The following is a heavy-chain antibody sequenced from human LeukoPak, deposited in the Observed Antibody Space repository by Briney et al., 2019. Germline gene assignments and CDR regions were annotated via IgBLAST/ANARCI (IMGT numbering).Heavy chain of an antibody. Sequence: SETLSLTCAVYGGSFSGYCWSWIRQPPGKGLEWIGEINHSGSTNYNPSLKSRVTISVDTSKNQFSLKLSSVTAADTAVYYCASAPSMIVNWFDPWGQGTLVTVSS. D-gene: IGHD3-22*01. CDR2: INHSGST. CDR3: ASAPSMIVNWFDP. CDR1: GGSFSGYC. J-gene: IGHJ5*02. V-gene: IGHV4-34*01.